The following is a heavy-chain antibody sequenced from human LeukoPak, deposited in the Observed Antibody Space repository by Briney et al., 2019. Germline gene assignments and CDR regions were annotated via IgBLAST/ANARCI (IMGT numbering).Heavy chain of an antibody. Sequence: WVRQTPGKGLEWIGSIYYSGSTYYNPSLKSRVTISVDTSKNQFSLKLSSVTAADTAVYYCARDGSGHGGFDYWGQGTLVTVSS. D-gene: IGHD2-15*01. CDR3: ARDGSGHGGFDY. CDR2: IYYSGST. V-gene: IGHV4-39*02. J-gene: IGHJ4*02.